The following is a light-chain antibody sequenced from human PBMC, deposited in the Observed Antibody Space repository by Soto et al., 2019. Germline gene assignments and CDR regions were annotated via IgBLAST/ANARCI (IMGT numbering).Light chain of an antibody. CDR2: QDA. Sequence: SYELTQPPSVSVSTGQTASITCSGDKLGDKYVCWYQQKQGQSPVLVIFQDAKRPSGIPERFSGSNSGNTATLTISGTQAMDEADYYCHAWDISTVVFGGGTKLTVL. J-gene: IGLJ2*01. V-gene: IGLV3-1*01. CDR1: KLGDKY. CDR3: HAWDISTVV.